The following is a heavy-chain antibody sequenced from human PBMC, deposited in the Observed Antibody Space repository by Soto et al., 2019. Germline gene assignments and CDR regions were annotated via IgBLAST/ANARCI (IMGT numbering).Heavy chain of an antibody. V-gene: IGHV3-30-3*01. CDR3: ARGLRILDYYDSSGIDY. CDR2: ISYDGSNK. D-gene: IGHD3-22*01. J-gene: IGHJ4*02. Sequence: QVQLVESGGGVVQPGRSLRLSCAASGFTFSSYAMHWVRQAPGKGLEWVAVISYDGSNKYYADSVKGRFTISRDNSKNTLYLQMNRLRAEDTAVYYGARGLRILDYYDSSGIDYWGQGTLVTVSS. CDR1: GFTFSSYA.